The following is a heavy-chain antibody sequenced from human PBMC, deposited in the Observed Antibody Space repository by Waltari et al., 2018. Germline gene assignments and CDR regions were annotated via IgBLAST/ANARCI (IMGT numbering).Heavy chain of an antibody. J-gene: IGHJ4*02. CDR1: GFLFRYYY. Sequence: QVQLVESGGGLVKPGGSLSLSGSASGFLFRYYYIAWIRQAPGKGLEWVSYIRSSVSPIFYADSVKSRFTISRDNAKNSLYLQMNSLRAEDTAVYYCAKDGMTGTIDYWGQGILVTVSS. V-gene: IGHV3-11*04. CDR2: IRSSVSPI. D-gene: IGHD1-7*01. CDR3: AKDGMTGTIDY.